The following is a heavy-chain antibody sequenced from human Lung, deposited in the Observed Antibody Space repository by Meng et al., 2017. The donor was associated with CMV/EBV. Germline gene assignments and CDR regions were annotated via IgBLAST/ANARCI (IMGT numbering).Heavy chain of an antibody. Sequence: SGLRWSSYGMHWVRQAPGKGLEWVAFIWHDGSKKYYPDSVKGRFTISRDNSKNTLYLEVNSLSGEDTAVYYCAKGAVGATTSYYFDYWGQGTLVTVSS. CDR2: IWHDGSKK. CDR1: GLRWSSYG. CDR3: AKGAVGATTSYYFDY. D-gene: IGHD1-26*01. V-gene: IGHV3-33*06. J-gene: IGHJ4*02.